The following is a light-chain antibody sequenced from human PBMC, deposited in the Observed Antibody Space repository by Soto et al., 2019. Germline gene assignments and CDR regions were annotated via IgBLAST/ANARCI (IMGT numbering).Light chain of an antibody. J-gene: IGKJ4*01. CDR3: QQRSNWPLT. CDR1: QSVSSSY. V-gene: IGKV3D-20*02. Sequence: IVLTQSPGTLSLSPWERATLSCRASQSVSSSYLAWYQQKPGQAPRLLIYGASNRATGIPDRFSGSGSGTDFTLTISSLEPEDFAVYYCQQRSNWPLTFGGGTKVDIK. CDR2: GAS.